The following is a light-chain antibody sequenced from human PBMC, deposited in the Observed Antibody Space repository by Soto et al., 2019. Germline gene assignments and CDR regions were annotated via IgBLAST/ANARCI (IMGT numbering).Light chain of an antibody. CDR1: SSNIGSNY. V-gene: IGLV1-47*01. Sequence: QSVLTQPPSASGTPGQRVTISCSGSSSNIGSNYVYWYQQLPGTVPQLLIYRNSERPSGVPDRFSGSKSGTSASLAISGLRSDDEADYYCAVWDDSLSGVVFGGGTKLTVL. CDR3: AVWDDSLSGVV. CDR2: RNS. J-gene: IGLJ2*01.